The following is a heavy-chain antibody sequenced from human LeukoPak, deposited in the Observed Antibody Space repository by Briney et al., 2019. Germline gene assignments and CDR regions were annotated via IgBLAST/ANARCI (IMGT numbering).Heavy chain of an antibody. CDR1: GFTFRTSG. J-gene: IGHJ4*02. Sequence: GGSLRLSCAASGFTFRTSGMNWVRQAPGKVLEWVSYISSSGTTISYAQSVKGRFTITRDNAQNSLTLHMNTLRADDTAVYYCAKDGGTHFDHWGQGTLVTVSS. CDR2: ISSSGTTI. CDR3: AKDGGTHFDH. D-gene: IGHD1-26*01. V-gene: IGHV3-48*01.